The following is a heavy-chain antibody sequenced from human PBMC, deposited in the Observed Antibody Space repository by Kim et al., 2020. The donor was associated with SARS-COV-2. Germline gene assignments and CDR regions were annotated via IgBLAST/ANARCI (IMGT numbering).Heavy chain of an antibody. CDR1: GGSISSYY. D-gene: IGHD3-9*01. J-gene: IGHJ4*02. V-gene: IGHV4-59*13. CDR2: IYYSGST. Sequence: SETLSLTCTVSGGSISSYYWSWIRQPPGKGLEWIGYIYYSGSTNYNPSLKSRVTISVDTSKNQFSLKLSSVTAADTAVYYCARGRYDILTGYYGLDYWGQGTLVTVSS. CDR3: ARGRYDILTGYYGLDY.